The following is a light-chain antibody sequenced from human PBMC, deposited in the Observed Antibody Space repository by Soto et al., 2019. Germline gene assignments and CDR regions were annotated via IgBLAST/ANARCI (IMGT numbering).Light chain of an antibody. V-gene: IGKV1-39*01. CDR2: VAF. J-gene: IGKJ5*01. CDR3: HQSFRSPIT. CDR1: QSIALS. Sequence: DIQMTQSPPSLSASVGYTVTMTCRASQSIALSVNWYQQKPGKAPKLLIYVAFTLESGVPSRFSGSGSGTEFTLTIRSLQSEDFATYYCHQSFRSPITFGLGTRLEI.